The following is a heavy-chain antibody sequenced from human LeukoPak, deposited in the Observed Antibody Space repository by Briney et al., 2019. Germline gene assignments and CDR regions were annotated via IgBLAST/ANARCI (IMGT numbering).Heavy chain of an antibody. CDR1: GFTFSSFA. CDR3: AELGITMIGGV. CDR2: ISGSGGST. Sequence: GGSLRLSCAASGFTFSSFAMSWVRQAPGKGLEWVSAISGSGGSTYYADSVKGRFTISRDNAKNSLYLQMNSLRAEDTAVYYCAELGITMIGGVWGKGTTVTISS. D-gene: IGHD3-10*02. V-gene: IGHV3-23*01. J-gene: IGHJ6*04.